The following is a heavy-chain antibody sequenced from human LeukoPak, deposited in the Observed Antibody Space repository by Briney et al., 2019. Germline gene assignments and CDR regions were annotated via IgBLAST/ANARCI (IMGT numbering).Heavy chain of an antibody. V-gene: IGHV3-74*01. CDR3: VRGAPFDC. D-gene: IGHD1-26*01. CDR2: ISPDGTST. Sequence: GGSLRLSCAASGFTVTSYWMHWVRRAPGKGLVWVSRISPDGTSTAYADPVKGRFTISRDSAQNMLFLQMNGLRVDDTAVYYCVRGAPFDCWGQGTLVTVPS. CDR1: GFTVTSYW. J-gene: IGHJ4*02.